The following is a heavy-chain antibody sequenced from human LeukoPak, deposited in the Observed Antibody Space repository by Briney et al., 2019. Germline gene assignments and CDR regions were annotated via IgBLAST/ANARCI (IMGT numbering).Heavy chain of an antibody. Sequence: GGSLRLSCAASGFTFSSYAMSWVRQAPGKGLEWVSAISGSGGSTYYADSVKGRFTISRDNAKNSLYLQMNSLRAEDTAVYYCTRGPPRHSGYDYLDYWGQGTLVSVSS. CDR2: ISGSGGST. J-gene: IGHJ4*02. CDR1: GFTFSSYA. CDR3: TRGPPRHSGYDYLDY. V-gene: IGHV3-23*01. D-gene: IGHD5-12*01.